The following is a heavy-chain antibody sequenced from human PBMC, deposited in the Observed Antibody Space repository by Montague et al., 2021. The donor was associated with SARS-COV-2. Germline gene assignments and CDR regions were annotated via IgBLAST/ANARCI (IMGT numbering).Heavy chain of an antibody. D-gene: IGHD3-10*01. CDR2: YNYSGST. CDR3: AKHRRYYGSGSQYYFDY. J-gene: IGHJ4*02. CDR1: GGSISSSRYY. Sequence: SETLSLTCTVSGGSISSSRYYWGWIRQPPGKELDGIVNYNYSGSTYYNPSLKSRVTISVDTSKNQFSLELSSVTAADTAVYYCAKHRRYYGSGSQYYFDYWGQGTLVTVSS. V-gene: IGHV4-39*01.